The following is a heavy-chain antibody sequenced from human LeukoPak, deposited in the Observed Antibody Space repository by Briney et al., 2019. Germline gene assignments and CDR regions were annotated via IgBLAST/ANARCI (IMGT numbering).Heavy chain of an antibody. Sequence: SETLSLTCTVSGGSISSYYWSWIRQPPGKGLEWIGYIYYSGSTNYNPSLKSRVTISVDTSKNQFSLKLSSVTAADTAVYYCARWDIAEAASSDAFDIWGQGTMVTVSS. CDR2: IYYSGST. J-gene: IGHJ3*02. V-gene: IGHV4-59*12. CDR1: GGSISSYY. CDR3: ARWDIAEAASSDAFDI. D-gene: IGHD6-13*01.